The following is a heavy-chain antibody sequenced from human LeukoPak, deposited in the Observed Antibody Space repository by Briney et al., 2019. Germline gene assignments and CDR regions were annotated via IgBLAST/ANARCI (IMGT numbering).Heavy chain of an antibody. CDR2: IYPGDSDT. D-gene: IGHD4-17*01. J-gene: IGHJ4*02. CDR3: ARHGVDYGEFLAPVAY. CDR1: GYSFTIYG. Sequence: GKSLNISGKCSGYSFTIYGIGWVRHMTGKGLDWMGIIYPGDSDTRNSPSFQGQDTLSADKSISTAYLQWGSLKASDTATYYCARHGVDYGEFLAPVAYWGQGSLVTVYS. V-gene: IGHV5-51*01.